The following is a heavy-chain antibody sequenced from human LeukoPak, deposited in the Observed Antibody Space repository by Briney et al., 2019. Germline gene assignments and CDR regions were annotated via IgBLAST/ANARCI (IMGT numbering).Heavy chain of an antibody. D-gene: IGHD6-13*01. CDR2: INHSGST. V-gene: IGHV4-34*01. J-gene: IGHJ4*02. Sequence: SETLSLTCAVYGGSFSGYYWSWIRQPPGKGLEWIGEINHSGSTNYNPSLKSRVTISVDTSKNQFSLKLRSVTAADTAVYYCARGPRPIAAAGVGYWGQGTLVTVSS. CDR3: ARGPRPIAAAGVGY. CDR1: GGSFSGYY.